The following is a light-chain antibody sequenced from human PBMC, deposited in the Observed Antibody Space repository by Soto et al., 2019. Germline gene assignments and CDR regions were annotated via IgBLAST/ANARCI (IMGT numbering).Light chain of an antibody. Sequence: DIRMTQSPSSLSASVGDRVTIACRASQSIDTHLNWYQQHPGKAPNALIYEASNLQSGVPSRFSGSGSGTDFTLTISGLQPEDVATYYCQKYNIAPSWTFGQGTKVEIK. CDR2: EAS. V-gene: IGKV1-39*01. J-gene: IGKJ1*01. CDR3: QKYNIAPSWT. CDR1: QSIDTH.